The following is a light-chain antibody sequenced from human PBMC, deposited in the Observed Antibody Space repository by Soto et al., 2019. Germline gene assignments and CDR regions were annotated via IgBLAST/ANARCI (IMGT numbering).Light chain of an antibody. Sequence: AIQMTQSPSSLSASVGDRVNITCRASQDIRKDLAWYQQKPGKAPQILIYGASTLQTGVASRFSGSGSATDFTLTISSLQPEDSAAYYCLQDYNYPFTCGQGTKVDIK. V-gene: IGKV1-6*01. CDR2: GAS. CDR1: QDIRKD. J-gene: IGKJ2*01. CDR3: LQDYNYPFT.